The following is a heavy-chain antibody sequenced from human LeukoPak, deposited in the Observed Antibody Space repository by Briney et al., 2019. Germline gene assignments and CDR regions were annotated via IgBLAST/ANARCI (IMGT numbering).Heavy chain of an antibody. CDR2: IYHSGST. J-gene: IGHJ5*02. D-gene: IGHD2-15*01. CDR1: GGSISSGGYS. V-gene: IGHV4-30-2*01. Sequence: SETLSLTCTVSGGSISSGGYSWSWIRQPPGKGLEWIGYIYHSGSTYYNPSLKSRVTISVDRSKNQFSLKLSSVTAADTAVYYRARRGSGVFDPWGQGTLVTVSS. CDR3: ARRGSGVFDP.